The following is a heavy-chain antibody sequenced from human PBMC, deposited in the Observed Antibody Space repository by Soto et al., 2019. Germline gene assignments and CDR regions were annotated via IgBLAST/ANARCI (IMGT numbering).Heavy chain of an antibody. V-gene: IGHV4-4*02. CDR3: ARSGSRWYYFDF. D-gene: IGHD6-13*01. Sequence: SETLSLTCAVSGGSISSGHWWNWVRQSPGKGLEWIGEIYEGGTTNYNPSLMSRVTISVDRSKNQFSLKLSSVTAADTAVYYCARSGSRWYYFDFWGQGSQVTVSS. CDR2: IYEGGTT. J-gene: IGHJ4*02. CDR1: GGSISSGHW.